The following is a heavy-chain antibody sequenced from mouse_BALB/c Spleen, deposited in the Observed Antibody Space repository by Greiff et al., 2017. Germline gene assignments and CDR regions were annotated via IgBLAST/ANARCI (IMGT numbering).Heavy chain of an antibody. V-gene: IGHV2-2*02. J-gene: IGHJ4*01. Sequence: VKLVESGPGLVQPSQSLSITCTVSGFSLTSYGVHWVRQSPGKGLEWLGVIWSGGSTDYNAAFISRLSISKDNSKSQVFFKMNSLQANDTAIYYCASLLLWNAMDYWGQGTSVTVSS. CDR1: GFSLTSYG. CDR2: IWSGGST. D-gene: IGHD2-1*01. CDR3: ASLLLWNAMDY.